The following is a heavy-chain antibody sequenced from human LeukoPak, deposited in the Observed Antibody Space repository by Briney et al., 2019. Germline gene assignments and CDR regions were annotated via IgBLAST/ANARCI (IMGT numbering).Heavy chain of an antibody. D-gene: IGHD3-10*01. J-gene: IGHJ5*02. CDR3: VRDGEGVAISVNYWFAP. Sequence: GASVKVSCKATGFTFTNYDINWVRQATGQGLEWMGWMNPINGNTGYAQKFQGRVTMTRDTSISTAYMELRSLTSEDTAVYYCVRDGEGVAISVNYWFAPCGQGTLVTVSS. CDR2: MNPINGNT. V-gene: IGHV1-8*01. CDR1: GFTFTNYD.